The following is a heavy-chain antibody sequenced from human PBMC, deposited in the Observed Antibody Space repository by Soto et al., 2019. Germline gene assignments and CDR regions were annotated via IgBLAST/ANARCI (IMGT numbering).Heavy chain of an antibody. CDR2: MYYNGNI. V-gene: IGHV4-59*01. CDR1: GGSISNYY. D-gene: IGHD3-16*01. J-gene: IGHJ5*02. Sequence: SETLSLTCNVSGGSISNYYWTWVRQSPEKGLEWIGYMYYNGNINYDPSLKSRVTISIDTSKNQFSLTLKSVTAADTAVYYCAGGGNWFDPWGQGVLVTVSS. CDR3: AGGGNWFDP.